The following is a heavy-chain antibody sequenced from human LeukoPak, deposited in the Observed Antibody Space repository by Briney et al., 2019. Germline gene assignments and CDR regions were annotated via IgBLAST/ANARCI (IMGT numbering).Heavy chain of an antibody. V-gene: IGHV3-7*01. CDR2: INGDGRDE. J-gene: IGHJ4*02. CDR3: ARGVDSAIDW. D-gene: IGHD3-9*01. Sequence: GGSLRLSCAASGFTSSSYWMNWVRHAPGKGLEWVANINGDGRDEYYVGSVRGRFTISRDNADNALYLQMNSLRGDDTAVYYCARGVDSAIDWWGQGTLVTVSS. CDR1: GFTSSSYW.